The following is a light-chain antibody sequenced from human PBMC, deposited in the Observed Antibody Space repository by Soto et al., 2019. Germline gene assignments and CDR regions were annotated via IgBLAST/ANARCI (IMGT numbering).Light chain of an antibody. CDR3: HQYDSWT. V-gene: IGKV3-20*01. J-gene: IGKJ1*01. CDR1: QSFNSIY. Sequence: EIVLTQSPGTLSLSPGERATLSCRASQSFNSIYLAWYQQKPGQAPRLLIYGASSRATGIPDRFSGSGSGTDFTLTLSRLEPEDFAVYYCHQYDSWTFGHGTKVDIK. CDR2: GAS.